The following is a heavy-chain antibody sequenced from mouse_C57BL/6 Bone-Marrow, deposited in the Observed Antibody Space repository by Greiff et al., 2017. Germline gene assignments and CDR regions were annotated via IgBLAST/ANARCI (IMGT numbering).Heavy chain of an antibody. V-gene: IGHV1-81*01. CDR2: IYPRSGNT. CDR1: GYTFTSYG. D-gene: IGHD1-1*01. J-gene: IGHJ2*01. Sequence: VQLQQSGAELARPGASVKLSCKASGYTFTSYGISWVKQRTGQGLEWIGEIYPRSGNTYYNEKFKGKATLTADKSSSTAYMELLSLTSEDSAVYFCARGGLNFYYGCRDYWGQGTTLTVSS. CDR3: ARGGLNFYYGCRDY.